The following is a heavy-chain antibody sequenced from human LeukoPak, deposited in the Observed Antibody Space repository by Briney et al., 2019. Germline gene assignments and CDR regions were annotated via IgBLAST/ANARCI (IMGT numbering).Heavy chain of an antibody. Sequence: SETLSLTCAVYGGSFSGYYWSWIRQPPGKGLEWIGEINHSGSTNYNPSLKGRVTISVDTSKNQFSLKLSSVTAADTAVYYCARVRFLEWLFFRHSHYWGQGTLVTVSS. J-gene: IGHJ4*02. V-gene: IGHV4-34*01. D-gene: IGHD3-3*01. CDR1: GGSFSGYY. CDR2: INHSGST. CDR3: ARVRFLEWLFFRHSHY.